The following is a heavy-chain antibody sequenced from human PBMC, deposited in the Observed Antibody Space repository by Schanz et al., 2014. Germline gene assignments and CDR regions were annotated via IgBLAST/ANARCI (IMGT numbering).Heavy chain of an antibody. CDR2: MYINSGST. Sequence: VQLAESGGRLVKPGGSLRVSCAASEFNFKDYYMSWIRQAPGKGLEWISSMYINSGSTQYADSVKGRFIISRDSSKNTLFLQMNSLRAEDTAVYFCARDGGRDGYNLAFDVWGQGTLVTVSS. V-gene: IGHV3-11*05. D-gene: IGHD5-12*01. CDR1: EFNFKDYY. CDR3: ARDGGRDGYNLAFDV. J-gene: IGHJ3*01.